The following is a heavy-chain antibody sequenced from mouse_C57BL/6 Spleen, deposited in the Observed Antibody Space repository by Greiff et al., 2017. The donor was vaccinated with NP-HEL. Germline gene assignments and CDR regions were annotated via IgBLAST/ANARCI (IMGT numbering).Heavy chain of an antibody. Sequence: VQLQQPGAELVKPGASVKLSCKASGYTFTSYWMQWVKKRPGQGLEWIGEIDPSDSYTNYNQKFKGKATLPVDTSSSTAYMPLSSLTAEDSAVYYCARGGYGSSYVFAYWGQGTLVTVSA. J-gene: IGHJ3*01. D-gene: IGHD1-1*01. CDR1: GYTFTSYW. CDR3: ARGGYGSSYVFAY. CDR2: IDPSDSYT. V-gene: IGHV1-50*01.